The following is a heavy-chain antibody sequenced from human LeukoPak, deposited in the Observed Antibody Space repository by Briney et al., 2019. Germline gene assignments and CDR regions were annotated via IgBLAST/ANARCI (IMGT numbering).Heavy chain of an antibody. Sequence: GASVKVSCKASGGTFSSYTFSWVRQAPGQGLEWMGGIIPIFGTANYAQKLQGRVTMTTDTSTSTAYMELRSLRSDDTAVYYCAVSELLYDAFDIWGQGTMVTVSS. J-gene: IGHJ3*02. CDR2: IIPIFGTA. CDR3: AVSELLYDAFDI. V-gene: IGHV1-69*05. D-gene: IGHD3-10*01. CDR1: GGTFSSYT.